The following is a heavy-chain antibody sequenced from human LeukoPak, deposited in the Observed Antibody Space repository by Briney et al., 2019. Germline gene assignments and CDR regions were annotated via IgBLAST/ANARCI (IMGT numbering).Heavy chain of an antibody. CDR1: GFTFRSYG. CDR3: ARPAYEDAGYHLVDY. Sequence: GGSLRLSCEASGFTFRSYGMNWVRQAPGKGLEWVSSISSSSSYIYYADSVKGRFTISRDNAKNSLYLQMNSLRAEDTAVYYCARPAYEDAGYHLVDYWGQGTLVTVSS. CDR2: ISSSSSYI. V-gene: IGHV3-21*01. D-gene: IGHD5-12*01. J-gene: IGHJ4*02.